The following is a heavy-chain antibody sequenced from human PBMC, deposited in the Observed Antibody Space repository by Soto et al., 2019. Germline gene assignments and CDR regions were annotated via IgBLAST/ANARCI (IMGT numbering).Heavy chain of an antibody. D-gene: IGHD3-9*01. V-gene: IGHV4-34*01. CDR1: GGSFSGYY. J-gene: IGHJ5*02. CDR2: INHSGST. Sequence: QVQLQQWGAGLLKPSETLSLTCAVYGGSFSGYYWSWIRQPPGKGLEWIGEINHSGSTNYNPSLKSRVTISVHTSKNQFSLKLSSVTAADTAVYYCARSRGQILRYFDWLDPWGQGTLVTVSS. CDR3: ARSRGQILRYFDWLDP.